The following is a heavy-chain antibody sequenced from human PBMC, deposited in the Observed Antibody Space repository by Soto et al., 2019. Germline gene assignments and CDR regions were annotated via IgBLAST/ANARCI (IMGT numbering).Heavy chain of an antibody. CDR3: AREAYTAMHLYYYYGMDV. J-gene: IGHJ6*02. CDR2: ISAYNGNT. CDR1: GYTFTSYG. V-gene: IGHV1-18*01. Sequence: ASVKVSCKASGYTFTSYGISWVRQAPGRGLEWMGWISAYNGNTNYAQKLQGRVTMTTDTSTSTAYMELRSLRSDDTAVYYCAREAYTAMHLYYYYGMDVWGQGTTVTVSS. D-gene: IGHD5-18*01.